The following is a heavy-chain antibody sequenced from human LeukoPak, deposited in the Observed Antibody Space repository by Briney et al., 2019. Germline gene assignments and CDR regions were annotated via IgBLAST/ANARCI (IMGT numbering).Heavy chain of an antibody. V-gene: IGHV1-2*02. J-gene: IGHJ4*02. CDR3: ARDLSVGATTSDN. Sequence: GASVKVSCKASGYTFTGYYMHWVRQAPGQGLEWMGWINPNSGGTNYAQKFQGRVTMTRDTSISTAYMELSRLRSDDTAVYYCARDLSVGATTSDNWGQGTLATVSS. D-gene: IGHD1-26*01. CDR2: INPNSGGT. CDR1: GYTFTGYY.